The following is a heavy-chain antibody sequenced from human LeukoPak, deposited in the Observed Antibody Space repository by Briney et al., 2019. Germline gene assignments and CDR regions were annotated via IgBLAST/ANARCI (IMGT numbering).Heavy chain of an antibody. Sequence: GGSLRLSCAVSGFSISNYWMSWVRHIPGKGLEWVANINQDGSEKYYVDSVKGRFTISRANSKNTLYLQMNSLRPEDTAVYYCARCTASCYANAFDVWGQGTLLTVSS. CDR1: GFSISNYW. J-gene: IGHJ3*01. V-gene: IGHV3-7*05. CDR3: ARCTASCYANAFDV. D-gene: IGHD2-2*01. CDR2: INQDGSEK.